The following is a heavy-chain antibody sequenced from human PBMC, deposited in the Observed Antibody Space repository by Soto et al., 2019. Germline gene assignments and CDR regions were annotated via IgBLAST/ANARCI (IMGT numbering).Heavy chain of an antibody. V-gene: IGHV4-34*01. J-gene: IGHJ6*03. Sequence: SETLSLTCAVYGGSFSGYYWSWIRQPPGKGLEWIGEINHSGSTNYNPSLKSRVTISVDTSKNQFSLKLSSVTAADTAVYYCARVLFWYYYYYMDVWGQGTTVTVSS. CDR3: ARVLFWYYYYYMDV. CDR2: INHSGST. CDR1: GGSFSGYY. D-gene: IGHD3-3*01.